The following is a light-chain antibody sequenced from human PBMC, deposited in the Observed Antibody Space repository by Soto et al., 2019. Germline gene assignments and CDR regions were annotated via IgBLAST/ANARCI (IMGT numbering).Light chain of an antibody. J-gene: IGKJ1*01. V-gene: IGKV3-20*01. Sequence: EIVMTQSPATLSVSSGEGITLSCRASQSVKNHLAWYQQKPGQAPRLLIYGASSRATGIPDRFSGSGSGTDFTLTISRLEPEDFAVYYCQQYGSSPPGTFGQGTKVEIK. CDR2: GAS. CDR1: QSVKNH. CDR3: QQYGSSPPGT.